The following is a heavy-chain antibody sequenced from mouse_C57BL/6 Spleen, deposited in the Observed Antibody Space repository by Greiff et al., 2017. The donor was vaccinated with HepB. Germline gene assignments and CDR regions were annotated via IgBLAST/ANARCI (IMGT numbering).Heavy chain of an antibody. CDR3: ARSAYGYFDV. CDR2: IYPGDGDT. CDR1: GYAFSSSW. V-gene: IGHV1-82*01. J-gene: IGHJ1*03. Sequence: VQLQQSGPELVKPGASVKISCKASGYAFSSSWMNWVKQRPGKGLEWIGRIYPGDGDTNYNGKFKGKATLTADKSSSTAYMQLSSLTSEDSAVYFCARSAYGYFDVWGTGTTVTVSS.